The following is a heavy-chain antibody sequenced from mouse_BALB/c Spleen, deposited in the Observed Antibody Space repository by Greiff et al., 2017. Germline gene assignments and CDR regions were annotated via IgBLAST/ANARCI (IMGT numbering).Heavy chain of an antibody. Sequence: QVQLQQPGAELVKPGTSVKLSCKASGYNFTSYWINWVKLRPGQGLEWIGDIYPGSGSTNYNEKFKSKATLTVDTSSSTAYMQLSSLASEDSALYYCARLDYGSSYAMDYWGQGTSVTVSS. CDR3: ARLDYGSSYAMDY. CDR2: IYPGSGST. CDR1: GYNFTSYW. D-gene: IGHD1-1*01. J-gene: IGHJ4*01. V-gene: IGHV1-55*01.